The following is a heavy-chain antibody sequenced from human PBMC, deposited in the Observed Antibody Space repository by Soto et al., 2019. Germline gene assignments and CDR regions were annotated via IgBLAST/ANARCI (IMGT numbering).Heavy chain of an antibody. CDR2: INPKTGET. V-gene: IGHV1-2*02. Sequence: QEQLVQSGTEVKKPGASVTVSCKSSGYTFTDFYLHWLRQAPGQGLEWVGWINPKTGETKSSQKFQGRVTVSRYTSYWTAYIDRTSETSADTSMYDWATGTNGTNGWYHPWGQGTRVTVSS. CDR1: GYTFTDFY. D-gene: IGHD1-1*01. J-gene: IGHJ5*02. CDR3: ATGTNGTNGWYHP.